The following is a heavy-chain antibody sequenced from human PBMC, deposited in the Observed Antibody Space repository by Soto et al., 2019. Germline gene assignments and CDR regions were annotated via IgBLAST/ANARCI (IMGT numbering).Heavy chain of an antibody. D-gene: IGHD3-3*01. CDR3: ARQIGDDPVDV. J-gene: IGHJ3*01. V-gene: IGHV4-4*09. CDR2: IYRTGST. CDR1: GGSISTYY. Sequence: SETLSLTCTVSGGSISTYYWNWIRQSPGKGLEWIGYIYRTGSTHYNPSLNSRVAISLETSRNKFSLKLHSVTAADTAVYFCARQIGDDPVDVWGQGTKVT.